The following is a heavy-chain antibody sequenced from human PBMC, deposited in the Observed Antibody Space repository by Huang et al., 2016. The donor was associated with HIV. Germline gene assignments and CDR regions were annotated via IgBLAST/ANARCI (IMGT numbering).Heavy chain of an antibody. V-gene: IGHV4-39*01. CDR3: ARHFGSWSGYFDS. D-gene: IGHD3-10*01. CDR1: GGSITDSNYY. CDR2: IYYSGDT. Sequence: LQLQESGPGLVRPSETLSPICTVSGGSITDSNYYWGWIRQPPGKGLEWIGSIYYSGDTDYTPTLKSRVTMSVDTSKNRFSLDIRSVAVADTAIYYCARHFGSWSGYFDSWGQGTLVPVSS. J-gene: IGHJ4*02.